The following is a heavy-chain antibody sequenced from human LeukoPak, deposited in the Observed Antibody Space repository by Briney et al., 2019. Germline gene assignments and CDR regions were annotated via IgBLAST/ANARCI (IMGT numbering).Heavy chain of an antibody. Sequence: EASVKVSCKASGYTFTSYGISWVRQAPGQGLEWMGWISAYNGNTNYAQKLQGRVTMTTDTSTSTAYMELRSLRSDDTAVYYCARNYYYDSSGYYALDYWGQGTLVTVSS. V-gene: IGHV1-18*01. J-gene: IGHJ4*02. CDR2: ISAYNGNT. CDR3: ARNYYYDSSGYYALDY. CDR1: GYTFTSYG. D-gene: IGHD3-22*01.